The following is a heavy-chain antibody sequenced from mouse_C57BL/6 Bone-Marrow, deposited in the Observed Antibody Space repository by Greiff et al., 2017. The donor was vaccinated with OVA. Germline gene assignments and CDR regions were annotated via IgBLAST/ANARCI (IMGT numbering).Heavy chain of an antibody. V-gene: IGHV1-15*01. Sequence: QVQLQQSGAELVRPGASVTLSCKASGYTFTDYEMHWVKQTPVHGLEWIGAIDPETGGTAYNQKFKGKAILTADKSSSTAYMELRSLTSEDSAVYYCTRGGAYGSSQAWFAYWGQGTLVTVSA. CDR1: GYTFTDYE. CDR2: IDPETGGT. J-gene: IGHJ3*01. D-gene: IGHD1-1*01. CDR3: TRGGAYGSSQAWFAY.